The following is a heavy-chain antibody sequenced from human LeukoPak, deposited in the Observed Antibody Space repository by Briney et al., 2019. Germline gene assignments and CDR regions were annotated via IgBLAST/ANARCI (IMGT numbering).Heavy chain of an antibody. CDR3: ARLPGPGDYYYYYMDV. J-gene: IGHJ6*03. CDR2: INHSGST. D-gene: IGHD3-10*01. CDR1: GGSFSGYY. Sequence: PSETLSLTCAVYGGSFSGYYWSWIRQPPGKGLEWIGEINHSGSTNYNPSLKSRVTISVDTSKNQFSLKLSSVTAADTAVYYCARLPGPGDYYYYYMDVWGKGTTVTISS. V-gene: IGHV4-34*01.